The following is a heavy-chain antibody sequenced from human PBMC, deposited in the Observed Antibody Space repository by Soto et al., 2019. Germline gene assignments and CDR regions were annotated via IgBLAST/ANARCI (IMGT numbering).Heavy chain of an antibody. J-gene: IGHJ6*02. D-gene: IGHD1-26*01. CDR2: IYSSGST. V-gene: IGHV4-4*07. CDR3: AREGGTYPYYYYAMDV. Sequence: QVQLQESGPGLVKPSETLSLTCTVSGGSISSNYWSWIRQPAGEGLEWIGRIYSSGSTNYNSSLKSRVTMSIDTSKNQFSLKLSSVTAADTAVYYCAREGGTYPYYYYAMDVWGQGTTVTVS. CDR1: GGSISSNY.